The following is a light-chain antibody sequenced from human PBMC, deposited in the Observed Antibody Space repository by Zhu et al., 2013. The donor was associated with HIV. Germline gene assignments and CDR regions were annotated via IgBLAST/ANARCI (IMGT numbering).Light chain of an antibody. Sequence: SYVLTQPPSVSVAPGKTARITCGGNNIGSESVHWYQQKPGQAPVLVVYDDSDRPSGIPERFSASNSGNTATLTISRVEAGDEADYFCGTWDSSLSVGVFGGGTKVTVL. CDR3: GTWDSSLSVGV. V-gene: IGLV3-21*03. CDR2: DDS. CDR1: NIGSES. J-gene: IGLJ3*02.